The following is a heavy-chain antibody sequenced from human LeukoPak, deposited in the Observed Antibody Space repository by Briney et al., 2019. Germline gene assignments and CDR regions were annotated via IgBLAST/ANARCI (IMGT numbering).Heavy chain of an antibody. CDR2: MDYSGST. D-gene: IGHD1-20*01. CDR3: ARHRLTGYFDY. CDR1: GGSIRSYY. J-gene: IGHJ4*02. Sequence: SDTLSLTCTVSGGSIRSYYWTWIRQPPGKGLKWIGYMDYSGSTNYNPSLKSRVTISVDTSKNQFSLKLSSVTAADTAVYYCARHRLTGYFDYWGQGTLVTVSS. V-gene: IGHV4-59*08.